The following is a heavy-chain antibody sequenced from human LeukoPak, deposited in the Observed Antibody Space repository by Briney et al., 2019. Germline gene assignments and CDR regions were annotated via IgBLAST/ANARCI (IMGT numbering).Heavy chain of an antibody. CDR1: GFTFDDYA. CDR3: VRDGGWYKRGLDYYYYYMDV. V-gene: IGHV3-9*01. D-gene: IGHD6-19*01. CDR2: ISWNSGSI. Sequence: GGSLRLSCAASGFTFDDYAMHWVRQAPGKGLEWVSGISWNSGSIGYADSVKGRSTISRDNAKNSLYLQMNSLRAEDTALYHCVRDGGWYKRGLDYYYYYMDVWGKGTTVTVSS. J-gene: IGHJ6*03.